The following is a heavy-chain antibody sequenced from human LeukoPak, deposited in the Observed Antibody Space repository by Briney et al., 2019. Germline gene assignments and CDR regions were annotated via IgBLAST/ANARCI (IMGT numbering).Heavy chain of an antibody. Sequence: SETLSLTCTVSGGSISSSSYYWGWIRQPPGKGLEWIGSIYYSGSTYYNPSLKSRVTISVDTSKNQFSLKLSSVTAADTAVYYCARGALKWELPPIRARKSYYFDYWGQGTLVTVSS. D-gene: IGHD1-26*01. CDR3: ARGALKWELPPIRARKSYYFDY. CDR2: IYYSGST. V-gene: IGHV4-39*01. CDR1: GGSISSSSYY. J-gene: IGHJ4*02.